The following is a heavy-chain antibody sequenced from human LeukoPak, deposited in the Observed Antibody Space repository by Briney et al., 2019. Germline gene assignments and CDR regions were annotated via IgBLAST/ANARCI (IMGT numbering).Heavy chain of an antibody. CDR1: GFTFGDYA. CDR3: TRLSSSVPFDY. V-gene: IGHV3-49*03. D-gene: IGHD6-19*01. Sequence: GGSLRLSCTASGFTFGDYAMSWFRQAPGKGLEWVSFIRSKPYGGTTEYAASVKGRFTISRDDSKSIAYLQMNSLKTEDTAVYYCTRLSSSVPFDYWGQGTLVTVSS. CDR2: IRSKPYGGTT. J-gene: IGHJ4*02.